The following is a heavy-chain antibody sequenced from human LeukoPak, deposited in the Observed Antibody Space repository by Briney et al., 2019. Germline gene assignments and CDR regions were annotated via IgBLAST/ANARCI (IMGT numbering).Heavy chain of an antibody. Sequence: ASVKVSCRASGYTFTSYGISWVRQAPGQGLEWMGWISAYNGNTNYAQKLQGRVTMTTDTSTSTAYMELRSLRSDDTAVYYCARGGTIFGVAPGAFDIWGQGTMVTVSS. J-gene: IGHJ3*02. D-gene: IGHD3-3*01. CDR1: GYTFTSYG. CDR3: ARGGTIFGVAPGAFDI. CDR2: ISAYNGNT. V-gene: IGHV1-18*01.